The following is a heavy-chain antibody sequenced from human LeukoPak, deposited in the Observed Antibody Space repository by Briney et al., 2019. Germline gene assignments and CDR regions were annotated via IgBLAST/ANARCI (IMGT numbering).Heavy chain of an antibody. V-gene: IGHV3-48*02. J-gene: IGHJ4*02. CDR1: GFTFSAFH. D-gene: IGHD3-3*01. CDR2: ININSGVT. Sequence: PGGSLRLSCAASGFTFSAFHMHWVRQAPGKGLEWISYININSGVTWYADSVKGRFTVSRDTAKSSQYLQMNSLRDEDTAVYYCARDHYYAFDYWGQGTLVTVSS. CDR3: ARDHYYAFDY.